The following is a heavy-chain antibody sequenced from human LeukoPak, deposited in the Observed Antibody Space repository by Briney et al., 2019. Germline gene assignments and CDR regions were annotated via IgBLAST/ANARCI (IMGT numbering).Heavy chain of an antibody. CDR3: ARAAGDYYDSSGYYQHAFDI. V-gene: IGHV4-31*03. Sequence: SQTLSLTCTVSGGSISSGGYYWSRIRQHPGKGLEWIGYIYYSGSTYYNPSLKSRVTISVDTSKNQFSLKLSSVTAADTAVYYCARAAGDYYDSSGYYQHAFDIWGQGTMVTVSS. J-gene: IGHJ3*02. CDR2: IYYSGST. D-gene: IGHD3-22*01. CDR1: GGSISSGGYY.